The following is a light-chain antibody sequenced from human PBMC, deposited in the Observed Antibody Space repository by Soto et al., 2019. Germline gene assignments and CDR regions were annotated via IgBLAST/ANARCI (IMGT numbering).Light chain of an antibody. CDR1: SSDVGGYNY. V-gene: IGLV2-14*01. Sequence: QSALTQPASVSGSPGQSITISCTGTSSDVGGYNYVSWYQQHPGKAPKLMIYEVSDRPSGVSDRFSGSKSGNTASLTISGLQAEDDADYYCTSYTSNNTPVFGGGTKLTVL. CDR2: EVS. CDR3: TSYTSNNTPV. J-gene: IGLJ2*01.